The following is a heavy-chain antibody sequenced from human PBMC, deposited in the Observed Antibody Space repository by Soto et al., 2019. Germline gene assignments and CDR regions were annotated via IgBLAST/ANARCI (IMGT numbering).Heavy chain of an antibody. CDR1: GVSIISYY. Sequence: TLSLTCTVSGVSIISYYWSWIRQPPGKGLEWIGYIYYSGSTNYNPSLKSRVTISVDTSKNQFSLKLSSVTAADTAVYYCARDDSDRSYYYGMDVWGQGTTVTVSS. V-gene: IGHV4-59*01. CDR2: IYYSGST. J-gene: IGHJ6*02. D-gene: IGHD3-22*01. CDR3: ARDDSDRSYYYGMDV.